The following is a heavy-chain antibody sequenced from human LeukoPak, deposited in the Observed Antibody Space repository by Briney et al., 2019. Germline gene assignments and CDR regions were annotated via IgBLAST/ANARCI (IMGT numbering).Heavy chain of an antibody. CDR3: ARLHSSRAEEFDP. CDR1: GGTISGYY. J-gene: IGHJ5*02. CDR2: IYYSGTT. Sequence: SETLSLTCTVSGGTISGYYWSWIRQPPGKGLEWIGYIYYSGTTNYNPSLRSRVTISVDTSKNQFSLRLSSVTATDTAVYYCARLHSSRAEEFDPWGQGTLVTVSS. V-gene: IGHV4-59*01.